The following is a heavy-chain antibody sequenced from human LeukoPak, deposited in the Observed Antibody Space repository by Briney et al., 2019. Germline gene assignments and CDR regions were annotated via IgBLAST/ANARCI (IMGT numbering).Heavy chain of an antibody. CDR3: ARQSPLGYCSGGSCYHAGGNFDY. V-gene: IGHV4-61*08. CDR2: IYYSGST. CDR1: GGSISSGDYY. J-gene: IGHJ4*02. Sequence: KTSEALSLTCTVSGGSISSGDYYWSWIRQPPGKGLEWIGYIYYSGSTNYNPSLKSRVTISVDTSKNQFSLKLSSVTAADTAVYYCARQSPLGYCSGGSCYHAGGNFDYWGQGTLVTVSS. D-gene: IGHD2-15*01.